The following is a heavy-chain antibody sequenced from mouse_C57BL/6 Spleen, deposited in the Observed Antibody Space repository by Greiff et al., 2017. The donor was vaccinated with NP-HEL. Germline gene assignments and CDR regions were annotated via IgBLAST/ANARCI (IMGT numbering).Heavy chain of an antibody. CDR2: IYPGSGST. Sequence: QVQLQQPGAELVKPGASVKMPCKASGYTFTSYWITWVKQRPGQGLEWIGDIYPGSGSTNYNEKFKSKATLTVDTSSSTAYMQLSSLTSEDSAVYYCARSGYYGSSVYYYAMDYWGQGTSVTVSS. J-gene: IGHJ4*01. V-gene: IGHV1-55*01. CDR1: GYTFTSYW. CDR3: ARSGYYGSSVYYYAMDY. D-gene: IGHD1-1*01.